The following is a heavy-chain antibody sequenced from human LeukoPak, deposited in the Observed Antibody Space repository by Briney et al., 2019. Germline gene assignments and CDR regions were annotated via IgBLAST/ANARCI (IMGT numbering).Heavy chain of an antibody. CDR3: AKWGPYCVGDYCPALDS. Sequence: GGSLRLSCVASRFTFSNYWMSWVRQSPGKGLEWVANINQDGSKKRYADSMKGRFTISRDNAKESLYLQLNSLRAEDTAVYYCAKWGPYCVGDYCPALDSWGQGTLVTVSS. CDR1: RFTFSNYW. J-gene: IGHJ4*02. V-gene: IGHV3-7*01. CDR2: INQDGSKK. D-gene: IGHD2-21*02.